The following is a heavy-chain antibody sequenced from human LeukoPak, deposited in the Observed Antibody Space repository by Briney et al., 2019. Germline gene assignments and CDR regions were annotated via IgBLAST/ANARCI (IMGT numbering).Heavy chain of an antibody. Sequence: PSEALSLTCSVSGDSISNSGYYWGWIRQPPGKGLEWIGSIYYGGSTYYNPSLKSRVTISVDTSNNQFSLRLSSVTAADTAVYYCARSYLVGLPRPFHFWGQGTLVTVSS. CDR3: ARSYLVGLPRPFHF. V-gene: IGHV4-39*07. D-gene: IGHD2/OR15-2a*01. CDR1: GDSISNSGYY. CDR2: IYYGGST. J-gene: IGHJ4*02.